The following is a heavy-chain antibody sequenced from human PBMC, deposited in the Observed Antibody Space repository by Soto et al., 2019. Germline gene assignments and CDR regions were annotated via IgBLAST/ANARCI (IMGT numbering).Heavy chain of an antibody. D-gene: IGHD3-10*01. CDR2: ISDDGSNK. V-gene: IGHV3-30*03. CDR3: VGGQYYFDY. J-gene: IGHJ4*02. CDR1: GFPFTTYG. Sequence: QVQLVESGGGVVQPGRSLRLSCAASGFPFTTYGMHWVREGPGKGLEWVAVISDDGSNKYYADSVKGRFTISRDNAKNTLYLQMNRLGPEDTALYYCVGGQYYFDYRGQGTLVTVSS.